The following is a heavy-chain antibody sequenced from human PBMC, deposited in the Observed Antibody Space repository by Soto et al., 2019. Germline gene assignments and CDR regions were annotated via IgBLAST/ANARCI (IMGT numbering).Heavy chain of an antibody. J-gene: IGHJ6*02. CDR3: ARGDLSSGWYTTVGKIYGLDV. CDR1: GGTFSGYS. Sequence: SVNVSCKASGGTFSGYSMSWVRQAPGQGLECMGGIIPIFGTANYAQKCQGRVTITADESTSTAYMELSSLRAEDTGVYYCARGDLSSGWYTTVGKIYGLDVWGQGTTVTVSS. CDR2: IIPIFGTA. D-gene: IGHD6-19*01. V-gene: IGHV1-69*13.